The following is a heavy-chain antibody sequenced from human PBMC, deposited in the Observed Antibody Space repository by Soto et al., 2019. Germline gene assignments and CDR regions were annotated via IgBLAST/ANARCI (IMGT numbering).Heavy chain of an antibody. D-gene: IGHD6-13*01. J-gene: IGHJ6*02. CDR3: ARVYSSSWYDYYYYYGMDV. V-gene: IGHV1-8*01. CDR1: GYTFTSYD. CDR2: MNPNSGNT. Sequence: GAPVKVSCKASGYTFTSYDINWVRQATGQGLEWMGWMNPNSGNTGYAQKFQGRVTMTRNTSISTAYMELSSLRSEDTAVYYCARVYSSSWYDYYYYYGMDVWGQGTTVTVSS.